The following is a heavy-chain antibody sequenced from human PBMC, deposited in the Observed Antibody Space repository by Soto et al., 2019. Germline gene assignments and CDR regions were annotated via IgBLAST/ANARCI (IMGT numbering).Heavy chain of an antibody. V-gene: IGHV3-30*18. CDR3: AKDLLPSAAGPAGDWFDP. CDR2: ISYDGSNK. Sequence: SCKASGFTFSSYCMHWVLQAPGKVLEWLAVISYDGSNKYYADSVKGRFTISRDNSKNTLYLQMNSLRAEDTAVYYCAKDLLPSAAGPAGDWFDPWGRGTLVTVSS. D-gene: IGHD6-13*01. J-gene: IGHJ5*02. CDR1: GFTFSSYC.